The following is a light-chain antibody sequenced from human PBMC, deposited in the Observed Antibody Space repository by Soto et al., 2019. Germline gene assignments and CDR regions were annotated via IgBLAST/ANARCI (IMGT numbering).Light chain of an antibody. CDR2: GAS. Sequence: EFVLTQSPGTLSLSPGERATLSCRASQSVGSSYLAWYQQKPGQAPRLLIYGASNKATGIPDRFSGSGSGTDFTLTISRLEPEDFAVYYCQQYGRSSLTFGGGTKVDIK. J-gene: IGKJ4*01. CDR1: QSVGSSY. V-gene: IGKV3-20*01. CDR3: QQYGRSSLT.